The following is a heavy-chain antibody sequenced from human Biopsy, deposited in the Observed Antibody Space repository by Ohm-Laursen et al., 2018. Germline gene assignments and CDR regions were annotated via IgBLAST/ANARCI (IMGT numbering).Heavy chain of an antibody. CDR2: ISSSGSFI. Sequence: SLRLSCSASGFTFSPYSMNWVRQAPGQGLEWVSSISSSGSFIYFADSVKGRFITTRDNARNSLYLQMNSLRAEDTAVYYCGRGQTVAPGYYGMDVRGQGTTVTVSS. J-gene: IGHJ6*02. CDR1: GFTFSPYS. CDR3: GRGQTVAPGYYGMDV. V-gene: IGHV3-21*01. D-gene: IGHD4-17*01.